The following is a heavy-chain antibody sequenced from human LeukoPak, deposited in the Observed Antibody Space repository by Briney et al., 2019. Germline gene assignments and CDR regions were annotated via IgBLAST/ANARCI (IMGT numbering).Heavy chain of an antibody. D-gene: IGHD3-9*01. CDR1: GITLSSFW. V-gene: IGHV3-7*01. J-gene: IGHJ4*02. CDR2: IKEDGTIK. CDR3: ATNNDWRFDY. Sequence: PGGSLRLSCEASGITLSSFWMSWVRQAPGKGLEWVANIKEDGTIKNYVDSMKGRFTISRDNAKKSVYLQMSSLRAEDTAMYFCATNNDWRFDYWGQGTLVTVSS.